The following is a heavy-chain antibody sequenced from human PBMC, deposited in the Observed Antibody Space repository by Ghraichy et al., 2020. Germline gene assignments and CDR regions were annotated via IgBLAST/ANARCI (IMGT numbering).Heavy chain of an antibody. Sequence: GGSLRLSCAASGFTFSSYAMSWVRQAPGKGLEWFSAFSVIGGSTYYADSVKGRFTISRDNAKNSLYLQMNSLRAEDTAVYYCARLQTRLGIAGGRMDVWGQGTTVTVSS. CDR3: ARLQTRLGIAGGRMDV. V-gene: IGHV3-23*01. D-gene: IGHD4-23*01. CDR1: GFTFSSYA. J-gene: IGHJ6*02. CDR2: FSVIGGST.